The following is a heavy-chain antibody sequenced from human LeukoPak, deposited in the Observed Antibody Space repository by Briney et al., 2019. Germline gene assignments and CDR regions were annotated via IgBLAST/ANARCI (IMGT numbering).Heavy chain of an antibody. CDR2: IRYDGSNK. Sequence: PGGSLRLSCAASGFTFSSYGMHWVRQAPGKGLEWVAFIRYDGSNKYYADSVKGRFTISRDNSKNTLHLQMNSLRAEDTAVYYCAKGKRGYSYGFDPWGQGTLVTVSS. D-gene: IGHD5-18*01. CDR3: AKGKRGYSYGFDP. V-gene: IGHV3-30*02. CDR1: GFTFSSYG. J-gene: IGHJ5*02.